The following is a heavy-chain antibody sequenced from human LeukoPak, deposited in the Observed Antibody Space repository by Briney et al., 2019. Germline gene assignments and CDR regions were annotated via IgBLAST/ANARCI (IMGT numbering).Heavy chain of an antibody. CDR1: GYTLTELS. CDR3: ATDLAYCGGDCYSATFDI. Sequence: ASVKVSXKVSGYTLTELSMHWVRQAPGKGLEWIGGFDPEDGETIYAQKFQGRVTMTEDTSTDTAYMELSSLRSEDAAVYYCATDLAYCGGDCYSATFDIWGQGTMVTVSS. D-gene: IGHD2-21*01. CDR2: FDPEDGET. J-gene: IGHJ3*02. V-gene: IGHV1-24*01.